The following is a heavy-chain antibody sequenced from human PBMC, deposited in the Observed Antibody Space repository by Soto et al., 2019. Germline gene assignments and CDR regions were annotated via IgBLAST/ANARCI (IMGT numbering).Heavy chain of an antibody. J-gene: IGHJ5*02. CDR2: IYYSGNT. D-gene: IGHD1-7*01. CDR3: ARDRGNWNYVSGMVAFGWFDP. CDR1: GGSISSGYYY. Sequence: SETLSLTCSVSGGSISSGYYYWSWIRQPPGKGLEWIGNIYYSGNTYYNPSLKSRLIISVDTSKNQFSLKLSSVTAADTAVYYCARDRGNWNYVSGMVAFGWFDPWGQGTLVTVSS. V-gene: IGHV4-30-4*02.